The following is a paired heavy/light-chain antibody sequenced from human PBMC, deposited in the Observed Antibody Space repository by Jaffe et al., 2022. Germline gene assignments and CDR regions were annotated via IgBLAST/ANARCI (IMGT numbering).Heavy chain of an antibody. V-gene: IGHV3-30*02. CDR2: IRKDGGDT. Sequence: QVKLVESGGGVVQPGGSLRLSCIASGFTFSSYAMHWVRQAPGKGLEWVAFIRKDGGDTYYADSVKGRFTISRDNSNNTLFLEMTSLRVDDTAVYYCPKVAGYSSGWNYFDYWGQGTLVSVSS. J-gene: IGHJ4*02. CDR1: GFTFSSYA. CDR3: PKVAGYSSGWNYFDY. D-gene: IGHD3-22*01.
Light chain of an antibody. V-gene: IGKV1-5*03. CDR3: QHYSTFPWT. Sequence: DIQMTQSPSTLSASVGDRVTITCRASQTISNFLAWFQQKPGKAPKLLIYKASSLESRVPSRFSGSGSGTEFTLTISSLQPDDFATYYCQHYSTFPWTFGQGTKV. J-gene: IGKJ1*01. CDR2: KAS. CDR1: QTISNF.